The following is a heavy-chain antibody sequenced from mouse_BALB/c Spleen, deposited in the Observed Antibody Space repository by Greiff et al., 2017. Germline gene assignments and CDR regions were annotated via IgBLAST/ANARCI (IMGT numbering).Heavy chain of an antibody. V-gene: IGHV2-9*02. D-gene: IGHD1-2*01. CDR1: GFSLTSYG. Sequence: VKLVESGPGLVAPSQSLSITCTVSGFSLTSYGVHWVRQPPGKGLEWLGVIWAGGSTNYNSALMSRLSISKDNSKSQVFLKMNSLQTDDTAMYYCARDPYGPYAMDYWGQGTSVTVSS. J-gene: IGHJ4*01. CDR3: ARDPYGPYAMDY. CDR2: IWAGGST.